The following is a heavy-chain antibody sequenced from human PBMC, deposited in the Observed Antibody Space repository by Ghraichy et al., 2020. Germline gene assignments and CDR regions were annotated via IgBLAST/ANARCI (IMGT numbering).Heavy chain of an antibody. CDR2: FYYSGST. J-gene: IGHJ4*02. CDR3: ARHEYADYVSPFDY. D-gene: IGHD4-17*01. Sequence: SETLSLTCTVSGGSISSSPYYWGWIRQPPGKGLEWIGSFYYSGSTYYNPSLKSRVTISVDTSKNQFSLKLSSVTAADTAVYYCARHEYADYVSPFDYWGQGTLVTVSS. V-gene: IGHV4-39*01. CDR1: GGSISSSPYY.